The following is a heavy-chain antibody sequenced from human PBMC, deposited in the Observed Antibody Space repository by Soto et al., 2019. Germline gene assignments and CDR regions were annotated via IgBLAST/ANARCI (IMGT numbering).Heavy chain of an antibody. J-gene: IGHJ3*02. V-gene: IGHV1-46*01. CDR2: INPSGGST. CDR1: GYTFTSYY. D-gene: IGHD3-22*01. Sequence: ASVKVSCKASGYTFTSYYMHWVRQAPGQGLEWMGIINPSGGSTSYAQKLQGRVTMTRDTSTSTVYMELSSLRSEDTAVYYCARGGVDYYDSSGPLIAFDIWGQGTMVTVSS. CDR3: ARGGVDYYDSSGPLIAFDI.